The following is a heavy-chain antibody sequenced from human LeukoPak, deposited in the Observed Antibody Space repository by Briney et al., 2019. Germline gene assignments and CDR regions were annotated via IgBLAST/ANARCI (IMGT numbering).Heavy chain of an antibody. CDR2: IGTSNSDR. CDR3: AKRSMVRGVQFDAFDL. J-gene: IGHJ3*01. CDR1: GFSFSYQG. V-gene: IGHV3-21*01. Sequence: GESLRLSCAGSGFSFSYQGMTWVRQAPGKGLEWVSSIGTSNSDRYYADSVKGRFTISRDNSKSTLYIQMNSLRAEDTAVYYCAKRSMVRGVQFDAFDLWGQGTIVTVSS. D-gene: IGHD3-10*01.